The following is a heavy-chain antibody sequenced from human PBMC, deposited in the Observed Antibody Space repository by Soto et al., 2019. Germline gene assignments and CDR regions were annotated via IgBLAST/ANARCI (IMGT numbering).Heavy chain of an antibody. CDR3: ARCVCSGCSCYGWFDP. D-gene: IGHD2-15*01. V-gene: IGHV1-8*01. CDR2: MNPNSGNT. J-gene: IGHJ5*02. CDR1: GYTFTSYD. Sequence: QVQLVQSGAEVKKPGASVKVSCKASGYTFTSYDIKWVRQATGQGLEWMGWMNPNSGNTGSAKKFQGRVTMTRNTSISTAYMELSSLRSEDTAVYYCARCVCSGCSCYGWFDPWGQGTLVTVSS.